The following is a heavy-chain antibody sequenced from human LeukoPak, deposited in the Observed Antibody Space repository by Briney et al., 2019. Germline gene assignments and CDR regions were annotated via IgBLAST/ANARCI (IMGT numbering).Heavy chain of an antibody. CDR3: AREFDGYSSRGGPTDY. V-gene: IGHV1-2*02. J-gene: IGHJ4*02. D-gene: IGHD6-13*01. Sequence: ASVKVSCKASGYTFTGYYMHWVRQAPGQGLEWMGWINPNSGGTNYAQKFQGRVTMTRDTSISTAYMELSRLRSDDTAVNYCAREFDGYSSRGGPTDYWGQGTLVTVSS. CDR2: INPNSGGT. CDR1: GYTFTGYY.